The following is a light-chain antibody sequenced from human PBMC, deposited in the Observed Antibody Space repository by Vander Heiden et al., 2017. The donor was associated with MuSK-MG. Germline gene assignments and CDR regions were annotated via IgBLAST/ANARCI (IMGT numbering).Light chain of an antibody. CDR1: SSKIGAGYD. CDR2: GNT. Sequence: QSVLTQPPSVSGAPGQRVTIPCTGGSSKIGAGYDFPWYQQLPGTAPKLLIYGNTNRPSGVPDRFSGSKSGTSASLAITGLQAEDEADYYCQSYDSSLSGSVFGGGTKLTVL. V-gene: IGLV1-40*01. CDR3: QSYDSSLSGSV. J-gene: IGLJ3*02.